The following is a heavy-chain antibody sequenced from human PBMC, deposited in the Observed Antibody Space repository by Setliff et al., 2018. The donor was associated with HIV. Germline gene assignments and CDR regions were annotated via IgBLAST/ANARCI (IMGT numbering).Heavy chain of an antibody. J-gene: IGHJ4*02. CDR2: IYTSGST. CDR1: GGSISSGSYY. CDR3: ARAPGAYSYDSSGYPIGIRFDY. V-gene: IGHV4-61*09. Sequence: SETLSLTCTVSGGSISSGSYYWSWMRQPAGKGLEWIGHIYTSGSTNYNPSIKSRVTMSVDTSTDQFYLQLNSVTAADTAVYYCARAPGAYSYDSSGYPIGIRFDYWGQGTLVTVSS. D-gene: IGHD3-22*01.